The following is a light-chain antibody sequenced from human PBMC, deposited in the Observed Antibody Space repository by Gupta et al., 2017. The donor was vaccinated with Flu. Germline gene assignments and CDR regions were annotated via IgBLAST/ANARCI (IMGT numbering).Light chain of an antibody. Sequence: DIVMTKSPLPLPFTPGEPASISCRSSQGLLHNNGYNYLDWYLQKPVQSPQLLIYLGSNRAFGGPDRFSGSGSDKDFTLKSIQVEAEDVRVYYHRQNLQTWTFGQGTKVEIK. CDR1: QGLLHNNGYNY. CDR2: LGS. J-gene: IGKJ1*01. V-gene: IGKV2-28*01. CDR3: RQNLQTWT.